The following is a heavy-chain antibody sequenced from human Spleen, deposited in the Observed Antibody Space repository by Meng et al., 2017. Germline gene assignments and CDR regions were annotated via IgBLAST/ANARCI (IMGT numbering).Heavy chain of an antibody. Sequence: GGSLRLSCAASGFTFSSYSMNWVRQAPGKGLEWVSYIVGHGTTIYYADSVKGRFTISRDNAKNSLYLQMNSLRAEDTAVYYCATTRGGYSFDYWGQGTLVTVSS. D-gene: IGHD3-16*01. V-gene: IGHV3-48*04. CDR2: IVGHGTTI. CDR3: ATTRGGYSFDY. J-gene: IGHJ4*02. CDR1: GFTFSSYS.